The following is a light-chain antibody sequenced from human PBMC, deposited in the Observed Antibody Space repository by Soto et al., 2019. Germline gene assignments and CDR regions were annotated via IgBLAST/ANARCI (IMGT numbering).Light chain of an antibody. Sequence: EIVMTQSPATLSVSPGGRATLSCRASQSVSSNLTWYQQKPGQAPRLLIYGASTRATGIPARFSGSVSGTEFTLTISSLQSEDFAVYYCQQYNNWPRTFGQGTKVEIK. CDR1: QSVSSN. J-gene: IGKJ1*01. V-gene: IGKV3-15*01. CDR2: GAS. CDR3: QQYNNWPRT.